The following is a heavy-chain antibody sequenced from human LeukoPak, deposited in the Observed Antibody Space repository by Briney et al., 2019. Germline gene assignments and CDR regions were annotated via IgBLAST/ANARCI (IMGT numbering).Heavy chain of an antibody. CDR2: IIPIFGTA. J-gene: IGHJ6*04. CDR3: ARESREWPGGCGSTSCQSYYYYGMDV. Sequence: ASVKVSCKASGGTFTSYAISWVRQAPGQGLEWMGGIIPIFGTANYAQKVQGRVTITADESTSTAYMELSSLRSEDTAVYYCARESREWPGGCGSTSCQSYYYYGMDVWGKGTTVTVSS. CDR1: GGTFTSYA. V-gene: IGHV1-69*13. D-gene: IGHD2-2*01.